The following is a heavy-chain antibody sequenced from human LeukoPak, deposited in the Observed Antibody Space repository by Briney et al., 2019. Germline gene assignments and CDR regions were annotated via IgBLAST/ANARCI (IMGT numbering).Heavy chain of an antibody. Sequence: PGGSLRLSCAASGFTFSSYSMNWVRQAPGKGLEWVSYISSSSSTIYYADSVKGRFTISRDNAKNSLYLQMNSLRGEDTAVYYCAKGRELGGRFYFDYWGQGTLVTVSS. J-gene: IGHJ4*02. CDR1: GFTFSSYS. V-gene: IGHV3-48*01. CDR3: AKGRELGGRFYFDY. CDR2: ISSSSSTI. D-gene: IGHD1-26*01.